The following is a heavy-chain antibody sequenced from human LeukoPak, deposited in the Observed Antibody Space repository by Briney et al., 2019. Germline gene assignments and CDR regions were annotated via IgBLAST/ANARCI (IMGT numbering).Heavy chain of an antibody. CDR2: INHSGSI. D-gene: IGHD3-9*01. Sequence: SETLSLTCAVYGGSFSGYYWSWIRQPPGKGLEWIGEINHSGSINYNPSLKSRVTISVDTSKNQFSLKLSSVTAADTAVYYCAKSTGYGLIDIWGQGTMVTVSS. J-gene: IGHJ3*02. CDR3: AKSTGYGLIDI. CDR1: GGSFSGYY. V-gene: IGHV4-34*01.